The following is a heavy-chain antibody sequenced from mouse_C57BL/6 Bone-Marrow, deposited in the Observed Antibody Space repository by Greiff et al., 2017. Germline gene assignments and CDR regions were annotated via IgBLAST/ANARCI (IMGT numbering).Heavy chain of an antibody. CDR1: GYTFTNYW. V-gene: IGHV1-63*01. CDR3: ARYGYGRSYYSMDY. J-gene: IGHJ4*01. CDR2: IYPGGGYT. Sequence: QVQLQQSGAELVRPGTSVKMSCKASGYTFTNYWIGWAKQRPGHGLEWIGDIYPGGGYTNYNEKFKGKATLTADKSSSTAYMQFRSLTSDVSAIYYCARYGYGRSYYSMDYWGQGTSVTVSS. D-gene: IGHD2-2*01.